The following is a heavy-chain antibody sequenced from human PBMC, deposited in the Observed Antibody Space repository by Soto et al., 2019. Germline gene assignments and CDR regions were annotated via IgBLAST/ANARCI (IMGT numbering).Heavy chain of an antibody. D-gene: IGHD2-8*02. CDR1: GGSISSYY. Sequence: PLETLSLTCTVSGGSISSYYWSWIRQPPGKGLEWIGYIYYSGSTNYNPSLKSRVTISVNTSKNQFSLKLSSVTAADTAVYYCARGWCIDYWGQGTLVTVSS. CDR3: ARGWCIDY. J-gene: IGHJ4*02. V-gene: IGHV4-59*01. CDR2: IYYSGST.